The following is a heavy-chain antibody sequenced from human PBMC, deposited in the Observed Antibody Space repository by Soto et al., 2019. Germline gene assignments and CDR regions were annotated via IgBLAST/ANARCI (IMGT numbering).Heavy chain of an antibody. D-gene: IGHD1-20*01. CDR2: ISWNSGSI. CDR1: GFTFDDYA. CDR3: AKGIYNRTPTPPDY. Sequence: EVQLVESGGGLVQPGRSLRLSCAASGFTFDDYAMHWVRQAPGKGLEWVSGISWNSGSIGYADSVKGRFTISRDNAKNSLYLQMNSLRAEDTALYDCAKGIYNRTPTPPDYWGQGTLVTVSS. J-gene: IGHJ4*02. V-gene: IGHV3-9*01.